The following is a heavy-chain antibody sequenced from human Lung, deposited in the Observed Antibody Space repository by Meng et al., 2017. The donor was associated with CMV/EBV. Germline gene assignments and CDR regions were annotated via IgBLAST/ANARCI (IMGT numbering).Heavy chain of an antibody. CDR2: INPISGDT. CDR1: GYTFTDYY. CDR3: AREHNYGDFYYYYSGLDV. V-gene: IGHV1-2*02. J-gene: IGHJ6*02. D-gene: IGHD4-17*01. Sequence: SVKVSCXASGYTFTDYYIHWVRQAPGPGLEWMGWINPISGDTNFAQKFPGRVTLTRDTSLNTAYMELSGLKSDDTAVYDCAREHNYGDFYYYYSGLDVWGQGTTVTVSS.